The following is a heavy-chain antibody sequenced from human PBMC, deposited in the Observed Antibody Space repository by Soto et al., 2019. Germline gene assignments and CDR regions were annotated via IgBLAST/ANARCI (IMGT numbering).Heavy chain of an antibody. J-gene: IGHJ6*02. D-gene: IGHD1-1*01. Sequence: QVQLVQSGAEVMKPGSSVKVSCKASGGTFSSYTISWVRQAPGQGLEWMGRIIPILGIANYAQKFQGRVTITADKSTSTAYMELSSLRSEDTAVYYCARAGLQLERRYYYGMDVWGQGTTVTVSS. CDR3: ARAGLQLERRYYYGMDV. CDR2: IIPILGIA. V-gene: IGHV1-69*02. CDR1: GGTFSSYT.